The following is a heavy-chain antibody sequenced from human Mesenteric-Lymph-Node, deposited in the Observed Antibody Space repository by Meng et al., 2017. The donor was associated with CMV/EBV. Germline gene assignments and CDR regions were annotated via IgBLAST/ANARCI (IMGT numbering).Heavy chain of an antibody. V-gene: IGHV5-51*01. D-gene: IGHD6-19*01. CDR1: GDSFTSYW. CDR2: IYPGDSDT. CDR3: ASGAVGWYFDY. J-gene: IGHJ4*02. Sequence: ISGEGSGDSFTSYWVGWVRQMPGKCLEWMGIIYPGDSDTRYSPSFQGQVTISADKSISTAYLQWSSLKASDTAMYYCASGAVGWYFDYWGQGTLVTVSS.